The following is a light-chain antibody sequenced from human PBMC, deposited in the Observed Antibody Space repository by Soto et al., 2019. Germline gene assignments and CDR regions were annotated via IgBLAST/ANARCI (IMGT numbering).Light chain of an antibody. CDR3: QQYDSYSRFT. Sequence: DIQMTQSPPTLSASVGDRVTITCRASQSISGWLAWYQQKPGKAPNLLIYKASSLERGVPSRFSGSGSGTEFTLTISSLQLDDFATYYCQQYDSYSRFTFGPGTKVDIK. CDR2: KAS. J-gene: IGKJ3*01. V-gene: IGKV1-5*03. CDR1: QSISGW.